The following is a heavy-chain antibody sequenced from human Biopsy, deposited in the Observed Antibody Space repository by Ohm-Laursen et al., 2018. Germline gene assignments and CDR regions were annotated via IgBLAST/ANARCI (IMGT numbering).Heavy chain of an antibody. Sequence: SLRLSCAASGFSVSRYDMNWVRQAPGKGLEWISYISETSSHIYEADSVRGRFTVTRDIAKNSLYLQLNRLRDGDTAVYYFASDSSRRAREGGMDVWGQGTTVTVSS. CDR3: ASDSSRRAREGGMDV. CDR2: ISETSSHI. J-gene: IGHJ6*02. CDR1: GFSVSRYD. V-gene: IGHV3-21*03. D-gene: IGHD6-6*01.